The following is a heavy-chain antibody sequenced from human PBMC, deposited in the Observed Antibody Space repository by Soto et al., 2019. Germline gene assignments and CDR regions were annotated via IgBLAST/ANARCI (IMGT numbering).Heavy chain of an antibody. V-gene: IGHV4-39*01. CDR2: IYYSGST. J-gene: IGHJ6*02. CDR3: ARLVVPAAISDYYYGMDV. D-gene: IGHD2-2*01. CDR1: GGSISSSSYY. Sequence: SSETLSLTCTVSGGSISSSSYYWGWIRQPPGKGLEWIGSIYYSGSTYYNPSLKSRVTISVDTSKNQFSLKLSSVTAADTAVYYCARLVVPAAISDYYYGMDVWGQGTTVTLSS.